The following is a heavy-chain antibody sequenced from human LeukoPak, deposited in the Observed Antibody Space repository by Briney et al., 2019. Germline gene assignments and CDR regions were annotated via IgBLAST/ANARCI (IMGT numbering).Heavy chain of an antibody. V-gene: IGHV4-34*01. D-gene: IGHD6-13*01. J-gene: IGHJ6*03. CDR2: INHSGTT. CDR1: GGTFSGYY. Sequence: SETLSLTCAVYGGTFSGYYWSWIRQPPGKGLEWIGEINHSGTTNYNPSLESRVTISIDTSKNQFSLKLSSVTAADTGVYYCASSRGYSSSLWYYYMDVWGKGTTVTVSS. CDR3: ASSRGYSSSLWYYYMDV.